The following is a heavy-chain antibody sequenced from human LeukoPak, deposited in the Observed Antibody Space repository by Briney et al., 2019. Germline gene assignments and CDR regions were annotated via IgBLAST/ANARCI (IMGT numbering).Heavy chain of an antibody. CDR1: GYAFTTYD. V-gene: IGHV1-8*01. CDR3: ARGVRGNPAWFNH. CDR2: MNPNNINT. Sequence: ASVKVSCTASGYAFTTYDINWVRQATGQGLEWMGWMNPNNINTGYAQKFQGRVTMTRNTSISTAYMELSSLRSEDTAVYYCARGVRGNPAWFNHWGQGTLVTVSS. D-gene: IGHD4-23*01. J-gene: IGHJ5*02.